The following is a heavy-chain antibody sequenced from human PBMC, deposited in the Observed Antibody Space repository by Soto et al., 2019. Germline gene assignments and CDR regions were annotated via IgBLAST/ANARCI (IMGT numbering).Heavy chain of an antibody. V-gene: IGHV3-23*01. Sequence: PGGSLRISCAASGFTFSSYAMSWVRQAPGKGLEWVSAISGSGGSTYYADSVKGRFTISRDNSKNTLYLQMNSLRAEDTAVYYCAKDPATSRSGGSPGVDYWGQGTLVTVSS. D-gene: IGHD2-15*01. J-gene: IGHJ4*02. CDR3: AKDPATSRSGGSPGVDY. CDR1: GFTFSSYA. CDR2: ISGSGGST.